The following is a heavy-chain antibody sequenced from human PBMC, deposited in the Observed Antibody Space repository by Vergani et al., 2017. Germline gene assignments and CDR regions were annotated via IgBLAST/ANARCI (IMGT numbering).Heavy chain of an antibody. CDR1: GGSISSSSYY. D-gene: IGHD5-12*01. Sequence: QLQLQESGPGLVKPSETLSLTCTVSGGSISSSSYYWGWIRQPPGKGLEWIGSIYYSGSTNYNPSLQSRVTISVDTSKNQFSLKLSSVTAADTAVYYCARDLGGHGLFDIWGQGTMVTVSS. J-gene: IGHJ3*02. V-gene: IGHV4-39*07. CDR2: IYYSGST. CDR3: ARDLGGHGLFDI.